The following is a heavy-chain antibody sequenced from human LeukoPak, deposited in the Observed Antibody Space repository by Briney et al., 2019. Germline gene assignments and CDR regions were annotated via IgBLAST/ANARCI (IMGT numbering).Heavy chain of an antibody. CDR3: ARAGHVITMIVVLDAFDI. V-gene: IGHV3-48*03. CDR1: GXTFSSYE. CDR2: ISSSGSTI. Sequence: GGSLRLSCAASGXTFSSYEMNWVRQAPGKGLEWLSYISSSGSTIYYADSVKGRFTISRDNAKSSLYLQMNTLRAEDTAVYYCARAGHVITMIVVLDAFDIWGQGTMVTVSS. J-gene: IGHJ3*02. D-gene: IGHD3-22*01.